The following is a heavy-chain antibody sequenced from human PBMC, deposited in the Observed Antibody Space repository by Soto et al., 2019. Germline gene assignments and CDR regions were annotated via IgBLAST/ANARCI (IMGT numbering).Heavy chain of an antibody. CDR2: IKQDGSEK. J-gene: IGHJ6*02. V-gene: IGHV3-7*01. CDR3: ATVGSSSRAMDV. D-gene: IGHD6-6*01. Sequence: PGGSLRLSCAASGFTFSSYWMIWVRQAPGKGLEWVANIKQDGSEKYYVDSVKGRFTISRDNAKNSLFLHMNSLRAEDTAVYYCATVGSSSRAMDVWGQGTTVTVSS. CDR1: GFTFSSYW.